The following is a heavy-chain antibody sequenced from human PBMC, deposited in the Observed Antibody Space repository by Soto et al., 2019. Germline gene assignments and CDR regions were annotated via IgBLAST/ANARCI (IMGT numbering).Heavy chain of an antibody. V-gene: IGHV4-4*02. CDR2: IYHSGST. CDR1: SGSISSSNW. Sequence: SETLSLTCAVSSGSISSSNWWSWVRQPPGKGLEWIGEIYHSGSTNYNPSLKSRVTISVDKSKNQFSLKLSSVTAADTAVYYCARLSRSGSYYFDYWGQGTLVTVSS. J-gene: IGHJ4*02. CDR3: ARLSRSGSYYFDY. D-gene: IGHD3-10*01.